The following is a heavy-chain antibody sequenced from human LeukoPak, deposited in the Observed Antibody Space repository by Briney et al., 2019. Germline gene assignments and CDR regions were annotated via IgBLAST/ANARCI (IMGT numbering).Heavy chain of an antibody. CDR2: ISSSSRTI. CDR3: ARGAAAGRFDYYYMDV. D-gene: IGHD6-13*01. V-gene: IGHV3-48*04. J-gene: IGHJ6*03. Sequence: PGGSLRLSCAASGFTFSSYDMNWVRQAPGKGLAWVSYISSSSRTIYYADSVKGRFTISRDNAKNSLYLQMNSLRGEDTAVYYCARGAAAGRFDYYYMDVWGKGTTVTVSS. CDR1: GFTFSSYD.